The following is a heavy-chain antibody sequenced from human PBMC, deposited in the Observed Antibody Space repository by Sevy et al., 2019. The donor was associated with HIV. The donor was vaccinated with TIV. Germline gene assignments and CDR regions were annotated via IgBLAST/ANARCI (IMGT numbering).Heavy chain of an antibody. CDR1: GGSIRSGRYY. CDR3: ARAEGCGYNYGYFDS. CDR2: IFPSGGS. J-gene: IGHJ4*02. D-gene: IGHD5-12*01. V-gene: IGHV4-61*02. Sequence: SETLSLTCTVSGGSIRSGRYYWTWIRQPAGKGLEWIGRIFPSGGSNFNPSMMSRVSMSIDTSKKQFSLRLTSVTAADTAVYYCARAEGCGYNYGYFDSWGPGTLVTASS.